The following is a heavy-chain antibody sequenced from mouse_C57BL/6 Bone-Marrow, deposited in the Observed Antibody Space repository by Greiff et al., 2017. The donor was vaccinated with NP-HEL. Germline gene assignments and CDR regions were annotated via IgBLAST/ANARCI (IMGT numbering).Heavy chain of an antibody. V-gene: IGHV1-81*01. CDR3: AGQARACGRRGYAY. CDR1: GYTFTSYG. CDR2: IYPRSGNT. J-gene: IGHJ3*01. Sequence: VQLVESGAELARPGASVKLSCKASGYTFTSYGISWVKQRTGQGLEWIGEIYPRSGNTYYNEKFKGKATLTADKSSSTAYMKLRSLTSEDSAVYFCAGQARACGRRGYAYCGQGTRATVSA.